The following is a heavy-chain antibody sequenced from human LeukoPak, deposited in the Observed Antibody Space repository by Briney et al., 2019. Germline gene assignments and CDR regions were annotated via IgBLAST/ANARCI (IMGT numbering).Heavy chain of an antibody. CDR1: GFTFSDYY. D-gene: IGHD5-12*01. CDR2: ISSSGSTI. Sequence: GGSLRLSCAASGFTFSDYYMSWIRQAPGKVLEWVSYISSSGSTIYYADSVKGRFTISRDNAKNSLYLQMNSLRAEDTAVYYCARELATIAQSAFDIWGQGTMVTVSS. J-gene: IGHJ3*02. V-gene: IGHV3-11*04. CDR3: ARELATIAQSAFDI.